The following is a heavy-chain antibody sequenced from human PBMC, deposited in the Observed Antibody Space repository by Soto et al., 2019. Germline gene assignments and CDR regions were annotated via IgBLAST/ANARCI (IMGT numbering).Heavy chain of an antibody. D-gene: IGHD3-16*01. CDR3: AKDHARGSDPY. J-gene: IGHJ4*02. Sequence: EVQLVESGGGLVQPGGSLRLSCVISGSTFSSHWMTWVRQAPGKGLEWVASINQDGFGKHYVDSVKGRFTISRDSAKNSLYLQMDSLRAEDTAVYYCAKDHARGSDPYWGQGALVTFSS. CDR2: INQDGFGK. CDR1: GSTFSSHW. V-gene: IGHV3-7*05.